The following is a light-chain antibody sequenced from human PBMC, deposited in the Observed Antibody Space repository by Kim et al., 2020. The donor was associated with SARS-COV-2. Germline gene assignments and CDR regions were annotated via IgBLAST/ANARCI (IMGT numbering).Light chain of an antibody. V-gene: IGKV2-30*01. CDR2: KVS. CDR3: MQGTHWPWT. CDR1: QGLVYSNGDTY. J-gene: IGKJ1*01. Sequence: DVVMTQSPLSLTVTLGQPASISRRSSQGLVYSNGDTYLNWYHQRPGQSPRRLIYKVSNRDSGAPDRFSGSGSGTDFTLKFSRVEAEDVGVYYCMQGTHWPWTFGQGTKVDIK.